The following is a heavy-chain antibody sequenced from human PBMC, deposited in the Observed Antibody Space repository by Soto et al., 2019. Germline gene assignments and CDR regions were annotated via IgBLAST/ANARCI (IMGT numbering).Heavy chain of an antibody. V-gene: IGHV4-4*02. CDR1: GGSISSFNW. Sequence: QVQLQASGPGLVTPSGTLSLTCAVSGGSISSFNWWSWIRQTPGKGLEWIGEIYHSGTTNYNPSLKSRATISVDKSKNHFSLKLTSVTAADTAVYYCARDRVAATRTSYYALDAWGQGTTVTVSS. J-gene: IGHJ6*02. D-gene: IGHD6-25*01. CDR3: ARDRVAATRTSYYALDA. CDR2: IYHSGTT.